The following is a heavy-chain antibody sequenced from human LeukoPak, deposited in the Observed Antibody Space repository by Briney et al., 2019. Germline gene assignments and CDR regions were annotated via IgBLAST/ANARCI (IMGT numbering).Heavy chain of an antibody. Sequence: GGSLRLSCAASGFTFSSYAVSWVRQAPGKGLEWVSVIYSGGSTYYADSVKGRFTISRNNSKNTLYLQMNSLRAEDTAVYYCAREFYYDSSGRYYYYGMDVWGQGTTVTVSS. D-gene: IGHD3-22*01. CDR1: GFTFSSYA. J-gene: IGHJ6*02. CDR2: IYSGGST. CDR3: AREFYYDSSGRYYYYGMDV. V-gene: IGHV3-53*01.